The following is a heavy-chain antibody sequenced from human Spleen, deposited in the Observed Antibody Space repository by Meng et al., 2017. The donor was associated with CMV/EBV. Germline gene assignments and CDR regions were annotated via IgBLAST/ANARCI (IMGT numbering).Heavy chain of an antibody. CDR1: SSYY. Sequence: SSYYWGWIRQHPGKGLEWIGSNYYSGSTYYSPSLKSRVTISVDTSKNQFSLILSSVTAADTAVYYCARALTYYDFWSGYSPNYFDYWGQGTLVTVSS. CDR3: ARALTYYDFWSGYSPNYFDY. CDR2: NYYSGST. J-gene: IGHJ4*02. D-gene: IGHD3-3*01. V-gene: IGHV4-39*01.